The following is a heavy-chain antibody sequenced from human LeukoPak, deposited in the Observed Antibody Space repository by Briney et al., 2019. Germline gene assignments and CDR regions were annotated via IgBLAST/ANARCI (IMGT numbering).Heavy chain of an antibody. V-gene: IGHV1-46*01. D-gene: IGHD3-16*01. J-gene: IGHJ6*03. CDR2: INPSGGST. CDR1: GYTFTSYY. CDR3: ARGRRFGGFYYYYMDV. Sequence: ASVKVSCKASGYTFTSYYMHWVRQAPGQGLEWMGIINPSGGSTSYAQKFQGRVTMTRDTSTSTVYMELSSLRSEDTAVYYCARGRRFGGFYYYYMDVWGKGTTVTISS.